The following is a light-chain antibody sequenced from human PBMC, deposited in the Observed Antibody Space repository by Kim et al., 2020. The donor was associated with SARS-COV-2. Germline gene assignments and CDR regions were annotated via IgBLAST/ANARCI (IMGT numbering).Light chain of an antibody. J-gene: IGLJ2*01. Sequence: QSVLTQPPSVSGAPGQRVTIPCTGSSSNIGAGFDVHWYQHLPGTAPKLLIFGNNNRPPGVPDRFSGSKSGTSASLAITGLQAEDEADYYCQSYDSSLRGVFGGGTQLTVL. CDR1: SSNIGAGFD. CDR3: QSYDSSLRGV. CDR2: GNN. V-gene: IGLV1-40*01.